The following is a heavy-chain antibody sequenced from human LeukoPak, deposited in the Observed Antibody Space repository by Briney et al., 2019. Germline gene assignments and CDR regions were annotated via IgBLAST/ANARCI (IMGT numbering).Heavy chain of an antibody. CDR3: ARDEGSGWVRQDY. D-gene: IGHD6-19*01. CDR1: GYTFLSYG. J-gene: IGHJ4*02. Sequence: GASVKVSCKASGYTFLSYGISWVRQAPGQGLEWMGWISAYNGNTYYAQKFQGRVTMTTDTSTSTAYMELRSLGSDDTAVYYCARDEGSGWVRQDYWGQGTLVTVSS. V-gene: IGHV1-18*01. CDR2: ISAYNGNT.